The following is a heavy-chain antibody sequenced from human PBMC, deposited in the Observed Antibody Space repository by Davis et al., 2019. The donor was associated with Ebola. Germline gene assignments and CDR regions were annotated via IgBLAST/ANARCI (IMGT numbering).Heavy chain of an antibody. CDR3: ATLVHNSSGS. Sequence: KVSCKASGYTFTNYWVGWVRQMAGRGPEWMGIINPGDSDTRYSPSFQGQVTISADKSINTAYLQWNSLKASDTAMYFCATLVHNSSGSWGQGTLVTVSP. J-gene: IGHJ4*02. CDR2: INPGDSDT. V-gene: IGHV5-51*01. D-gene: IGHD3-22*01. CDR1: GYTFTNYW.